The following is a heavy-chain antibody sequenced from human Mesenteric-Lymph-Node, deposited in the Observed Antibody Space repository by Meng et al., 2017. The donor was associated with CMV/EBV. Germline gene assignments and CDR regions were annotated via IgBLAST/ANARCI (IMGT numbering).Heavy chain of an antibody. J-gene: IGHJ4*02. CDR2: FSGSDADT. CDR1: GIQVSNYG. Sequence: ASGIQVSNYGMRWVRQAPGKGLEWVSSFSGSDADTYYADSVKGRFIISRDISKNTVYLQMNSLRAEDTAIYYCTKVSLGSGWYFAYWGQGTLVTVSS. D-gene: IGHD6-19*01. CDR3: TKVSLGSGWYFAY. V-gene: IGHV3-23*01.